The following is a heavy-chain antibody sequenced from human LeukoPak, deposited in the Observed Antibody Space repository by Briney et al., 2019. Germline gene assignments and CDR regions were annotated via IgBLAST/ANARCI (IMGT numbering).Heavy chain of an antibody. V-gene: IGHV1-2*02. D-gene: IGHD3-22*01. Sequence: ASVKVSCKASGYTFTANYMHWVRQAPGQGPEWMGWINPNSGGTNYAQNFQGRVTMTRDTSISTAYMELSRLTSDDTAVYYCASYFESSGYYAFDIWGQGTLVTVSS. CDR2: INPNSGGT. J-gene: IGHJ3*02. CDR3: ASYFESSGYYAFDI. CDR1: GYTFTANY.